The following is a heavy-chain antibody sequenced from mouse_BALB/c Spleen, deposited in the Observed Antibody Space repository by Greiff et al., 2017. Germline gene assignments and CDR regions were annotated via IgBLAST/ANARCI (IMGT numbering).Heavy chain of an antibody. V-gene: IGHV1-85*01. Sequence: QVQLQQSGAELVKPGASVKLSCKASGYTFTSYDINWVRQRPEQGLEWIGWIFPGDGSTNYNEKFKGKATLTADKSSSTAYMQLSSLTSDDSAVYFCARSTYYGYSPLDYWGQGTLVTVSA. CDR1: GYTFTSYD. J-gene: IGHJ3*01. CDR2: IFPGDGST. CDR3: ARSTYYGYSPLDY. D-gene: IGHD2-3*01.